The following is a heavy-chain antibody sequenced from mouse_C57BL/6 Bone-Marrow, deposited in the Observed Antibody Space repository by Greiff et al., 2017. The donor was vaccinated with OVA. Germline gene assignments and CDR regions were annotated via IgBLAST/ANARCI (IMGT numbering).Heavy chain of an antibody. CDR3: AEYSNYPLWYFDV. CDR2: IWRGGST. D-gene: IGHD2-5*01. J-gene: IGHJ1*03. V-gene: IGHV2-5*01. CDR1: GFSLTSYG. Sequence: QVQLKESGPGLVQPSQSLSITCTVSGFSLTSYGVHWVRQSPGKGLEWRGVIWRGGSTDYNAAFLSRLSITKDNSKSQVFFKMNSRQADDTAIYYCAEYSNYPLWYFDVWGTGTTVTVSA.